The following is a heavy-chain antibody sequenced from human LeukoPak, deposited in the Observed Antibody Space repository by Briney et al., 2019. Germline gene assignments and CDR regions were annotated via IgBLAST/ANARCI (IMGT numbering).Heavy chain of an antibody. CDR1: GGTFSNSA. D-gene: IGHD4-11*01. CDR3: ARLQDYSDYSDY. J-gene: IGHJ4*02. Sequence: ASVKVSCKASGGTFSNSAISWVRQAPGQGLEWMGRIIPMLGIPNYSPRFQGRVTITADRSTAYMELSSLRSEDTAVYYCARLQDYSDYSDYWGQGTLVTVPS. CDR2: IIPMLGIP. V-gene: IGHV1-69*04.